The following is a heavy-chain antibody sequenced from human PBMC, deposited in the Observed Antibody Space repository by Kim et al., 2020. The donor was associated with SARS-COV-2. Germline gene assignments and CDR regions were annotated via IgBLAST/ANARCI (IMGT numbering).Heavy chain of an antibody. J-gene: IGHJ6*03. Sequence: GGSLRLSCTASGFTFSTYAMNWVRQAPGKGLEWVSTITNTGATTYYADSVKGRFTISRDNAKNTLYLQMNSLRAEDTAVYYCAKIQEPRYYYMDVWVKG. D-gene: IGHD1-26*01. CDR1: GFTFSTYA. V-gene: IGHV3-23*01. CDR2: ITNTGATT. CDR3: AKIQEPRYYYMDV.